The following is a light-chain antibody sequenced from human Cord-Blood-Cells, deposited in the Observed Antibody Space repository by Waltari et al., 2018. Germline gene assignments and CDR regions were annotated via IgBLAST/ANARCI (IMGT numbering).Light chain of an antibody. J-gene: IGLJ3*02. CDR1: SSDVGGYNY. CDR2: DVS. V-gene: IGLV2-11*01. Sequence: QSALTQPRSVSGSPGQPGPLSCTGTSSDVGGYNYVSWYQQHPSKAPKHWSYDVSKRPSGVPDRFSGSKSGNTASLTISGLQAEDEADYYCCAYAGSYAWVFGGGTELTV. CDR3: CAYAGSYAWV.